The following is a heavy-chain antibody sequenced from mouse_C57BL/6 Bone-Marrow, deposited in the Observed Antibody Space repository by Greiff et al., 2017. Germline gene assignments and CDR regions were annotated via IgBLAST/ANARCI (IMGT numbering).Heavy chain of an antibody. V-gene: IGHV1-81*01. Sequence: VKLQESGAELARPGASVKLSCKASGYTFTSYGISWVKQRTGQGLEWIGEIYPRSGNTYYNEKFKGKATLTADKSSSTAYMELRSLTSEDSAVYFCVPYYYGSTYFDVWGTGTTVTVSS. D-gene: IGHD1-1*01. J-gene: IGHJ1*03. CDR3: VPYYYGSTYFDV. CDR1: GYTFTSYG. CDR2: IYPRSGNT.